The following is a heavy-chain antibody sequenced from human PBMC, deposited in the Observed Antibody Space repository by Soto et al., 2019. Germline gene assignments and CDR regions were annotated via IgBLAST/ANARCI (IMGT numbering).Heavy chain of an antibody. J-gene: IGHJ4*02. CDR1: GGSFSGYY. V-gene: IGHV4-34*01. CDR2: INHSGST. Sequence: QVQLQQWGAGLLKPSETLSLTCAVYGGSFSGYYWSWIRQPPGKGLEWIGEINHSGSTNHNPSLKSRVTISVDTSKNQFSLKLSSVTAADTAVYYCARGGEVVVAANPYYFDYWGQGTLVTVSS. CDR3: ARGGEVVVAANPYYFDY. D-gene: IGHD2-15*01.